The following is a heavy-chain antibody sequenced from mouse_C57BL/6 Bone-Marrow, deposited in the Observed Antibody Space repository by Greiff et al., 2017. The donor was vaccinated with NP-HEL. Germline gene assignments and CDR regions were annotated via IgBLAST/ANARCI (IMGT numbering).Heavy chain of an antibody. CDR3: ARRRLRRGYAMDY. V-gene: IGHV5-12*01. D-gene: IGHD2-4*01. Sequence: EVQLVESGGGLVQPGGSLKLSCAASGFTFSDYYMYWVRQTPEKRLEWVAYISNGGGSTYYPATVKGRFTISRDNAKNTLYLQMSRLKSEDTAMYYCARRRLRRGYAMDYWGQGTSVTVSS. CDR2: ISNGGGST. J-gene: IGHJ4*01. CDR1: GFTFSDYY.